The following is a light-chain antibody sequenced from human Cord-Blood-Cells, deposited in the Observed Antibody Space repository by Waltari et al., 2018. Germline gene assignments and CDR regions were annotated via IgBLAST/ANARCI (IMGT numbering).Light chain of an antibody. CDR2: DVS. V-gene: IGLV2-14*01. J-gene: IGLJ3*02. Sequence: QSALTQPASVSGSPGQSITISCTGTSRDVGGYNYVSWYHQHPGKAPKLMIYDVSKRPSGFSNRFSGSKSGNTASLTISGLQAEDEADYYCSSYTSSSTWVFGGGTKLTVL. CDR1: SRDVGGYNY. CDR3: SSYTSSSTWV.